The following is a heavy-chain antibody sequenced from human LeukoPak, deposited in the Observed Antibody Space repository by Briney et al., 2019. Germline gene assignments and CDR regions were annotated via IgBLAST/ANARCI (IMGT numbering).Heavy chain of an antibody. CDR1: LFTFSSYS. CDR2: ISSSSSYI. CDR3: ARELRGSVVVVPAAIGFPAFDI. J-gene: IGHJ3*02. Sequence: GGSLRLSCAASLFTFSSYSMNWVRQAPGKGLEWVSSISSSSSYIYYADSVKGRFTISRDNAKYSLYLQMNSLRAEDTAVYYCARELRGSVVVVPAAIGFPAFDIWGQGTMVTVSS. D-gene: IGHD2-2*01. V-gene: IGHV3-21*01.